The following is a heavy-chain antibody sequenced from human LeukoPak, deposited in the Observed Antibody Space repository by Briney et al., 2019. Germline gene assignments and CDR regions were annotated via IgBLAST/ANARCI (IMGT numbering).Heavy chain of an antibody. CDR3: ARDPGVLVPAAIGWFDP. Sequence: SVKVSCKASGGTFSSYAISWVRQAPGQGLEWMGGIIPIFGTANYAQKFQGRVTITADESASTAYMELSSLRSEDTAVYYCARDPGVLVPAAIGWFDPWGQGTLVTVSS. J-gene: IGHJ5*02. V-gene: IGHV1-69*13. CDR1: GGTFSSYA. D-gene: IGHD2-2*02. CDR2: IIPIFGTA.